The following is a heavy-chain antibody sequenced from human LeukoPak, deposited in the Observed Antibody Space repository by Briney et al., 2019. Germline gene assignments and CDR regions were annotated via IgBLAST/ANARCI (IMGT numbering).Heavy chain of an antibody. CDR3: AKDGGIAVANFDY. CDR2: ISYDGSNK. D-gene: IGHD6-19*01. CDR1: GFTFSSYG. J-gene: IGHJ4*02. V-gene: IGHV3-30*18. Sequence: GGSLRLSCAASGFTFSSYGMHWVRQAPGKGLEWVAVISYDGSNKYYADSVKGRFTISRDNSKNTLYLQMISLRAEDTAVYYCAKDGGIAVANFDYWGQGTLVTVSS.